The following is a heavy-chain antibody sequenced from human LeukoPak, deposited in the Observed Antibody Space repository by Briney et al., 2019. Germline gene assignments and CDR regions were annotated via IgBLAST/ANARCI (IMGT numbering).Heavy chain of an antibody. V-gene: IGHV4-59*08. D-gene: IGHD1-26*01. CDR1: GGSISSYY. J-gene: IGHJ5*02. Sequence: SETLSLTCTVSGGSISSYYWSWVRQPPGKGLEWIGYIYYSGSTNYNPSLKSRVTISVDTSKNQFSLKLSSVTAADTAVYYCARAIVGATETDWFDPWGQGTLVTVSS. CDR3: ARAIVGATETDWFDP. CDR2: IYYSGST.